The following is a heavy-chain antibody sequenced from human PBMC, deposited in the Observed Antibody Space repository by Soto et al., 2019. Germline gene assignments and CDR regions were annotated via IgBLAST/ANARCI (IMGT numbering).Heavy chain of an antibody. D-gene: IGHD3-16*01. CDR2: IYWDDDK. CDR3: PPGGGGSYFAS. J-gene: IGHJ4*02. V-gene: IGHV2-5*02. CDR1: GFSLSTSGVG. Sequence: QITLKESGPTLVKPTQTLTLTCTFSGFSLSTSGVGVGWIRQPPGKALEWLALIYWDDDKRYSPSLKSRLTITKDPPKTRLVFTMTTLTLGKTAQFSWPPGGGGSYFASGGRGTLVTV.